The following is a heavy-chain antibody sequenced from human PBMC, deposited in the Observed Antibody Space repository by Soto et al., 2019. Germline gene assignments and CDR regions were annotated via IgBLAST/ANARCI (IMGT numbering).Heavy chain of an antibody. D-gene: IGHD5-18*01. J-gene: IGHJ6*02. Sequence: QVQLVESGGGVVQPGRSLRLSCAASGFTFSSYAMHWVRQAPGKGLEWVAVISYDGSNKYYADSVKGRFTISRDNSKNMLYLQMNSLRAEDTAVYYCARVSITAMAIGRHYYYYGMDVWGQGTTVTVSS. CDR1: GFTFSSYA. V-gene: IGHV3-30-3*01. CDR3: ARVSITAMAIGRHYYYYGMDV. CDR2: ISYDGSNK.